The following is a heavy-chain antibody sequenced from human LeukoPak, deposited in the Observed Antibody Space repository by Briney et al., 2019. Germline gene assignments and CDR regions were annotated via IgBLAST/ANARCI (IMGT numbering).Heavy chain of an antibody. J-gene: IGHJ4*02. CDR1: GGSISSYY. V-gene: IGHV4-59*08. D-gene: IGHD4-17*01. CDR3: ARHEYGVGSSY. CDR2: IYYSGST. Sequence: SETLSLTCTVSGGSISSYYWSWIRQPPGKGLEWIGYIYYSGSTRYNPSLKRRVTISVDASKNQFSLKLSSVTAADTAVYYCARHEYGVGSSYWGQGTLVTVSA.